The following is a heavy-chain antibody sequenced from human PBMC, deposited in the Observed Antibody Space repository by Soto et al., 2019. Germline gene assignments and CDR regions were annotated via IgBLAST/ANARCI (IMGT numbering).Heavy chain of an antibody. CDR1: GFTFSSYW. J-gene: IGHJ4*02. D-gene: IGHD4-4*01. Sequence: PGGSLRLSCAASGFTFSSYWMSWVRQAPGKGLEWVSAISGSGGSTYYADSVKGRFTISRDNSKNTLYLQMNSLRAEDTAVYYCAKDLHLTTVTQNFDYRGQGTLVTVSS. V-gene: IGHV3-23*01. CDR2: ISGSGGST. CDR3: AKDLHLTTVTQNFDY.